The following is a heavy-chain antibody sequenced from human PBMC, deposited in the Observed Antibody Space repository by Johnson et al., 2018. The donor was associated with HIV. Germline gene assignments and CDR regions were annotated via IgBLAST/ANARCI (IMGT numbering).Heavy chain of an antibody. V-gene: IGHV3-7*01. D-gene: IGHD2-21*01. CDR2: ITEDGRNN. CDR1: GFTFSSYW. J-gene: IGHJ3*02. CDR3: ARARTVVIARPDAFDI. Sequence: VQLVESGGGLVQPGRSLRLSCAASGFTFSSYWMSWVRQAPGKGLEWVANITEDGRNNYYADSVKGRFHISRDNSKNTLYLQMNSLRAEDTAVYYCARARTVVIARPDAFDIWGQGTMVTVSS.